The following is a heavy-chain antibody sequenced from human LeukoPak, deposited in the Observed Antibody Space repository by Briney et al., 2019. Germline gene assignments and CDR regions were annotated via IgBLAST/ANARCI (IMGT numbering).Heavy chain of an antibody. CDR1: GDSISTYY. V-gene: IGHV4-4*07. Sequence: SETLSLTCTVSGDSISTYYWSWIRQPAGKGLEWIGRIYTGGSTNYNPSLESRVTMSINTPENHFSLKLSSVTAADTAVYYCARGPTAYCGSTTCSPYFDNWGQGILVTVSS. CDR3: ARGPTAYCGSTTCSPYFDN. CDR2: IYTGGST. D-gene: IGHD2-2*01. J-gene: IGHJ4*02.